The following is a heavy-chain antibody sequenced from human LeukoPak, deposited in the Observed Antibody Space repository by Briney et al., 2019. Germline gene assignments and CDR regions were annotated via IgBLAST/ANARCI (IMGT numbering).Heavy chain of an antibody. Sequence: GGSLRLSCAASGFTFSSYSMNWVRQAPGNGLEWVSSISSGSTYIYYADSVRGRFTISRDNAKNSLYLQMNSLRAEDTAVYYCAADPGLLLDVWGQGTTVTVSS. J-gene: IGHJ6*02. CDR3: AADPGLLLDV. V-gene: IGHV3-21*01. CDR2: ISSGSTYI. CDR1: GFTFSSYS. D-gene: IGHD2-15*01.